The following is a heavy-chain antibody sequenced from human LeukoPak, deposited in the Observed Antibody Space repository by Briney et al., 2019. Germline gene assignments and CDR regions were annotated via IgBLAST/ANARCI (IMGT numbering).Heavy chain of an antibody. D-gene: IGHD6-19*01. V-gene: IGHV3-33*01. CDR2: IWEDGTNI. J-gene: IGHJ4*02. CDR3: ARAGYNSGWYEY. Sequence: GGSLRLSCAASGFTFSTYGMHWVRQAPGKGLEWVAVIWEDGTNIHYADSVKGRFTISRDNSKNTLYLQMDSLRAEDTAVYYCARAGYNSGWYEYWGQGTLVTVSS. CDR1: GFTFSTYG.